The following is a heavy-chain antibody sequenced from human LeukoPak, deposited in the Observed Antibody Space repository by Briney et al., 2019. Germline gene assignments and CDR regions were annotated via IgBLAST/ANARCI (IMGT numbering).Heavy chain of an antibody. Sequence: SETLSLTCTVSGGSISSSSFYWGWIRQPPGKGLEWIGNIYYSGSSQYNPSLKSRVTMSVDTSKDQFSLRLSSVTAADTAVYYCARGWGSYYGYWGQGTLVTVSS. CDR3: ARGWGSYYGY. CDR1: GGSISSSSFY. J-gene: IGHJ4*02. D-gene: IGHD1-26*01. CDR2: IYYSGSS. V-gene: IGHV4-39*07.